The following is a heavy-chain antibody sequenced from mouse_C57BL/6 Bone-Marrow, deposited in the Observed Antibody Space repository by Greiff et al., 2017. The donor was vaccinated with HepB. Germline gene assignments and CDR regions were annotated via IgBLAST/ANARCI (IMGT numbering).Heavy chain of an antibody. J-gene: IGHJ1*01. CDR1: GYTFTSYG. D-gene: IGHD1-1*01. CDR3: ARSHYGSSHWYLDV. V-gene: IGHV1-58*01. Sequence: EVQLQQSGAELVRPGSSVKMSCKTSGYTFTSYGINWVKQRPGQGLEWIGYIYIGNGYTEYNEKFKGKATLTSDTSSSTAYMQLSSLTSEESAIYFGARSHYGSSHWYLDVWGAGTTVTVSS. CDR2: IYIGNGYT.